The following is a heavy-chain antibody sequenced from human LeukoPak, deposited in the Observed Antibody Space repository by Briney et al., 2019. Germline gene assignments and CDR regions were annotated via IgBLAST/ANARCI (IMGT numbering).Heavy chain of an antibody. CDR1: GGSIGSSSYY. CDR3: ASPLAYSSRYYYYGMDV. CDR2: IYYSGST. J-gene: IGHJ6*02. V-gene: IGHV4-39*01. D-gene: IGHD6-13*01. Sequence: SETLSLTCTVSGGSIGSSSYYWGWIRQPPGKGLEWIGSIYYSGSTYYNPSLKSRVTISVDTSKNQFSLKLSSVTAADTAVYYCASPLAYSSRYYYYGMDVWGQGTTVTVSS.